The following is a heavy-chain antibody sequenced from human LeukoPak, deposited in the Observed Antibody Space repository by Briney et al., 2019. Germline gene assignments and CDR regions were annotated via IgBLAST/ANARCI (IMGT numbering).Heavy chain of an antibody. V-gene: IGHV4-59*01. J-gene: IGHJ4*02. D-gene: IGHD5-18*01. CDR3: ARDRGYSYTDY. CDR2: IYYSGST. CDR1: GGSISSYY. Sequence: ASETLSLTCTVSGGSISSYYWSWIRQPPGKGLEWIGYIYYSGSTNYNPSLKSRVTISVDTSKNQFSLKLSSVTTVDTAVYYCARDRGYSYTDYWGQGTLVTVSS.